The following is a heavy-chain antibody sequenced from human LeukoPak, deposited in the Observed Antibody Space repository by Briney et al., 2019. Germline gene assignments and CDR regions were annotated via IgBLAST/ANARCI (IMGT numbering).Heavy chain of an antibody. J-gene: IGHJ4*02. V-gene: IGHV4-61*02. CDR1: GGSISSGSYY. CDR3: ARGSPRRYRMVRGVISSHFDY. D-gene: IGHD3-10*01. CDR2: IYTSGST. Sequence: SETLSLTCTVSGGSISSGSYYWSWIRQPAGKGLEWIGRIYTSGSTNYNPSLKSRVTISVDTSKNQFSLKLSSVTAADTAVYYCARGSPRRYRMVRGVISSHFDYWGQGTLVTVSS.